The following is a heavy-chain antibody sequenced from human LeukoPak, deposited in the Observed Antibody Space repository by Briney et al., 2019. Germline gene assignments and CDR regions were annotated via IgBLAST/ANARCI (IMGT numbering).Heavy chain of an antibody. CDR1: GFTFSSYW. CDR3: AKPPQPDPDAFDI. Sequence: GSLTLSCAGSGFTFSSYWMSWVRQAPGKGLEWVSAISGSGGSTYYADSVKGRFTISRDNSKNTLYLQMNSLRAEDTAVYYCAKPPQPDPDAFDIWGQGTMVTVSS. D-gene: IGHD2-2*01. V-gene: IGHV3-23*01. J-gene: IGHJ3*02. CDR2: ISGSGGST.